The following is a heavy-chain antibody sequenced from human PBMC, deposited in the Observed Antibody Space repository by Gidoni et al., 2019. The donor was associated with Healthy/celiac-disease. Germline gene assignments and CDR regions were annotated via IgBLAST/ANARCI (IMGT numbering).Heavy chain of an antibody. D-gene: IGHD3-22*01. CDR2: MNPNSGNT. V-gene: IGHV1-8*01. Sequence: QVQLVQSGPQVKKPGASVKVSCKPSGYTFTSYDINWVRQATGQGREWMGWMNPNSGNTDDAQKFQCRVTMTRNNYISTAYMELSSLRAEDTAVYYCARGEVGGYYCDYWGQGTLVTVSS. CDR3: ARGEVGGYYCDY. J-gene: IGHJ4*02. CDR1: GYTFTSYD.